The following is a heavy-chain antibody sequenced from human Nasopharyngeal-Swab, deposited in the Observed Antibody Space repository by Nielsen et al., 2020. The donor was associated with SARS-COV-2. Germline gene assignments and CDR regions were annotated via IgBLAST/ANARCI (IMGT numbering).Heavy chain of an antibody. CDR3: ARGVLYYYDSKHIDY. Sequence: GESLKISCAASGFTFSSYWMHWVRQAPGKGPVWVSRINSDGSSTSYADSVKGRFTISRDNAKNTLYLQMNSLRAEDTAVYYCARGVLYYYDSKHIDYWGQGTLVTVSS. CDR2: INSDGSST. J-gene: IGHJ4*02. V-gene: IGHV3-74*01. CDR1: GFTFSSYW. D-gene: IGHD3-22*01.